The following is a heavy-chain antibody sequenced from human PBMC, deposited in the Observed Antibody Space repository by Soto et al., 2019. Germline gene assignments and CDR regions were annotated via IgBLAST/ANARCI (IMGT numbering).Heavy chain of an antibody. J-gene: IGHJ4*01. Sequence: SETLSLTCTVSGYSISSDSYWAWIRQPPGKGPEWIASIYHGGTTFYNPSLKSRITISVDTSNNQFSLKLTSVTAADTAVYYCARVHVMVVAGSTFDYWGHGTLVTVSS. CDR3: ARVHVMVVAGSTFDY. V-gene: IGHV4-38-2*02. CDR1: GYSISSDSY. CDR2: IYHGGTT. D-gene: IGHD6-19*01.